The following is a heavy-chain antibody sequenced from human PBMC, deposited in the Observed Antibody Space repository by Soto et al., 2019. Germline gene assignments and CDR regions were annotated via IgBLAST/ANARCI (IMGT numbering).Heavy chain of an antibody. Sequence: QVQLVQSGAEVKKPGSSVKVSCKASGGTFSSYSFSWVRQAPGQGLEWMGGFCPIFGTPNYAQKFLVRLTITADELTSTVYMELSALKSEDMPVYYCARGVTSGSFPPFDYWGQGTLVTVSS. CDR1: GGTFSSYS. CDR2: FCPIFGTP. CDR3: ARGVTSGSFPPFDY. D-gene: IGHD1-26*01. J-gene: IGHJ4*02. V-gene: IGHV1-69*12.